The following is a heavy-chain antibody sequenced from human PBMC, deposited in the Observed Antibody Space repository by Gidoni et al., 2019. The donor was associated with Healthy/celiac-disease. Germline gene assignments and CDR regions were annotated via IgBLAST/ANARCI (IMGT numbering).Heavy chain of an antibody. J-gene: IGHJ5*02. D-gene: IGHD1-26*01. CDR1: GGSISSSSYY. Sequence: HLHLQESDPGRVKPPETLSLTCTVSGGSISSSSYYWGWIRQPPGKGLEWIGGIYYSGSTYYNPSLKSRVTISVETSKNQFSLKLSSVTAADTAVYYCARHGEEGTSLLNWFDPWGQGTLVTVSS. CDR2: IYYSGST. CDR3: ARHGEEGTSLLNWFDP. V-gene: IGHV4-39*01.